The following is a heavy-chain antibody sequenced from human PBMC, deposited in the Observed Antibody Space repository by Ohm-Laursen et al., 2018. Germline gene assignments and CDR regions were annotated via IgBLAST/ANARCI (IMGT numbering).Heavy chain of an antibody. CDR1: GYTFTSYG. V-gene: IGHV1-18*01. D-gene: IGHD3-10*01. CDR2: ISAYNGNT. Sequence: SVKVSCKVSGYTFTSYGISWVRQAPGQGLEWMGWISAYNGNTNYAQKLQGRVTMTTDTSTSTVYMELSSLRSEDTAVYYCARNLWFGELGYYYGMDVWGQGTTVTVSS. CDR3: ARNLWFGELGYYYGMDV. J-gene: IGHJ6*02.